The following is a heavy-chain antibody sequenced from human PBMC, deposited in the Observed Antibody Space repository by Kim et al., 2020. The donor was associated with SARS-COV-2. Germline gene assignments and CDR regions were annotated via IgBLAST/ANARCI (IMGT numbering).Heavy chain of an antibody. V-gene: IGHV4-59*09. D-gene: IGHD3-22*01. J-gene: IGHJ3*02. Sequence: LQSRVTISVDTSKNQFSLKLSSVTAADTAVYYCARGGDYYDSSGYDAFDIWGQGTMVTVSS. CDR3: ARGGDYYDSSGYDAFDI.